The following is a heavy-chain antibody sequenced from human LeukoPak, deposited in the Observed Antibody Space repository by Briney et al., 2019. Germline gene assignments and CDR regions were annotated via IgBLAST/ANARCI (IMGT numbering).Heavy chain of an antibody. Sequence: GASVKVFCKVSGYTSPFYGITWVRQAPGQGLEWMGGIIPIFGTANYAQKFQGRVTITTDESTSTAYMELSSLRSEDTAVYYCARSRREQWLVLGGYWGQGTLVTVSS. V-gene: IGHV1-69*05. CDR2: IIPIFGTA. J-gene: IGHJ4*02. D-gene: IGHD6-19*01. CDR1: GYTSPFYG. CDR3: ARSRREQWLVLGGY.